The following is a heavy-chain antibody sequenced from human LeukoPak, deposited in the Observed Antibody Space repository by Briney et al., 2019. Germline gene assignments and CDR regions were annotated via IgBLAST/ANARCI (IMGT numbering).Heavy chain of an antibody. CDR3: VYCSGGSSSYGMDV. J-gene: IGHJ6*02. V-gene: IGHV5-51*01. D-gene: IGHD2-15*01. CDR2: LYSGDSDT. CDR1: GYLFANYW. Sequence: GESLKISCKTSGYLFANYWIAWVRQMPGKGLEWMGILYSGDSDTRYSPSFQGQVTISADKSISTAYLQWSSLKASDTAIYFCVYCSGGSSSYGMDVWGQGTTVTVSS.